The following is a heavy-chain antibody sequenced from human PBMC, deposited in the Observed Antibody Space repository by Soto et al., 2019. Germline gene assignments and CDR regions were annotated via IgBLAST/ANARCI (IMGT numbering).Heavy chain of an antibody. J-gene: IGHJ4*02. D-gene: IGHD4-17*01. V-gene: IGHV1-8*01. Sequence: QVQLVQSGTKVKKPGASVKVSCKASGYTFTSHDINWVRQATGQGLEWMGWMNPNSGNTGYAQKFQGRVTMTRNTAVSTAYMELRSLRSEDTAVYYCARWDYGVYARFDCWGQGTLVTVSS. CDR1: GYTFTSHD. CDR3: ARWDYGVYARFDC. CDR2: MNPNSGNT.